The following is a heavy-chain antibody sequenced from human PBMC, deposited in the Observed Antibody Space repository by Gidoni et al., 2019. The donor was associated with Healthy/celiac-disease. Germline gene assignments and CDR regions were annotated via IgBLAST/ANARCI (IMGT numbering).Heavy chain of an antibody. CDR1: GFTFSSYA. Sequence: QPVESGGGVVQPGRPLRLAYAASGFTFSSYAMQWVRQAPGKGLAWVAVIWYDGSNKYYADSVKGRFTISRDNSKNTLYRQIKSLGAEDTAVYYCARDQNYLLTNGGQGTLVTVSS. CDR3: ARDQNYLLTN. D-gene: IGHD1-26*01. V-gene: IGHV3-33*01. CDR2: IWYDGSNK. J-gene: IGHJ4*02.